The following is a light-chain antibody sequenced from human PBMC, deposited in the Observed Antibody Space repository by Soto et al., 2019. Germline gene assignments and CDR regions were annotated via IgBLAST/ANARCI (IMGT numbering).Light chain of an antibody. Sequence: QSALTQPASVSGSPGQSITISCTGTSSDVGNYKYVSWYQQHPGKAPKLMIYEVSNRPSGVSNRFSGSKSGNTASLTISGLQAEDETDYYCCSYAGSGTDNYVFGSGTKVTVL. V-gene: IGLV2-14*01. J-gene: IGLJ1*01. CDR3: CSYAGSGTDNYV. CDR2: EVS. CDR1: SSDVGNYKY.